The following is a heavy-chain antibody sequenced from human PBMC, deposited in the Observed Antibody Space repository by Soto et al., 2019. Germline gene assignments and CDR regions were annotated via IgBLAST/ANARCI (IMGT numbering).Heavy chain of an antibody. D-gene: IGHD2-15*01. Sequence: EVQLLESGGALVQPGGSLRLSCEASGFTFNNYAMSWVRQAPGKGLEWVSAISGSGRSTYYADSVKGRFTVSRDNAKNTLYLQMNSLRAEDTAVYYCAKASGGWTPHYFDYWGQGTLVSVSS. CDR1: GFTFNNYA. CDR3: AKASGGWTPHYFDY. V-gene: IGHV3-23*01. J-gene: IGHJ4*02. CDR2: ISGSGRST.